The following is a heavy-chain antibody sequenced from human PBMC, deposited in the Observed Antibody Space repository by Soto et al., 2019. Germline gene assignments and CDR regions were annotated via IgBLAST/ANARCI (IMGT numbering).Heavy chain of an antibody. CDR1: VGTFSSYT. D-gene: IGHD3-3*01. J-gene: IGHJ3*02. Sequence: GASVKVSCKASVGTFSSYTISWVRQAPGQGLEWMGRIIPILGIANYAQKFQGRVTITADKSTSTAYMELSSLRSEDTAVYYCARDPLPDFWSGYSAFDIWGQGTMVTVSS. CDR3: ARDPLPDFWSGYSAFDI. CDR2: IIPILGIA. V-gene: IGHV1-69*04.